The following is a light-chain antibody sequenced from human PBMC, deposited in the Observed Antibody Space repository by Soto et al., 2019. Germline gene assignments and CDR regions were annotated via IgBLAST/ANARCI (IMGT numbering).Light chain of an antibody. CDR2: GAA. CDR3: QHYGGTSWT. J-gene: IGKJ1*01. V-gene: IGKV3-20*01. Sequence: EIVLTQSPGTLSLSPGERATLSCRASQSVTSSSLAWYQQKAGQAPRLLIYGAADRTTGIPDRFSGSGSGTDFTITISRLEPEDFAVYYCQHYGGTSWTFGQGTKVEIK. CDR1: QSVTSSS.